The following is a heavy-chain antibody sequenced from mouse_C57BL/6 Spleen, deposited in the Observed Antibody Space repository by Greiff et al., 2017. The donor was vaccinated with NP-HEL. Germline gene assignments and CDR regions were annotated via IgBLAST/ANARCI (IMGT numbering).Heavy chain of an antibody. J-gene: IGHJ3*01. D-gene: IGHD2-3*01. Sequence: VMLVESGGGLVKPGGSLKLSCAASGFTFSSYAMSWVRQTPEKRLEWVATISDGGSYTYYPDNVKGRFTISRDNAKNNLYLQMSHLKSEDTAMYYCAREVDGYYRFAYWGQGTLVTVSA. CDR2: ISDGGSYT. CDR1: GFTFSSYA. CDR3: AREVDGYYRFAY. V-gene: IGHV5-4*01.